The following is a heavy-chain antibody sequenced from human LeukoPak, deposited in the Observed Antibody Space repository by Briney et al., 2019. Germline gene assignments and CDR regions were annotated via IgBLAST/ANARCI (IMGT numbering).Heavy chain of an antibody. D-gene: IGHD3-22*01. Sequence: GGSLRLSCAASGFTFSSYSMNWVRQAPGKGLEWDSYISTSSGTIHYADSVKGRFTVSRDNAKNSLYLQMNSLRAEDTAVYYCATNHSSAYHQRGDYWGQGTLVTVSS. CDR2: ISTSSGTI. CDR1: GFTFSSYS. CDR3: ATNHSSAYHQRGDY. J-gene: IGHJ4*02. V-gene: IGHV3-48*01.